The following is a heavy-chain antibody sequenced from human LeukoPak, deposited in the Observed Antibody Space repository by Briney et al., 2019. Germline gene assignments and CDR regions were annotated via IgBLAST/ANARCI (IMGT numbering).Heavy chain of an antibody. CDR1: GFTFSSYA. D-gene: IGHD2-21*02. CDR2: ISYDGSNK. Sequence: PGGSLRLSCVASGFTFSSYAMHWVRQAPGKGLEWVAIISYDGSNKYYADSVKGRFTISRDNSKNTLYLQMNSLRAEDTAMYYCAGRRVTAIIPDYYYYYGMDVWGQGTTVTVSS. V-gene: IGHV3-30-3*01. J-gene: IGHJ6*02. CDR3: AGRRVTAIIPDYYYYYGMDV.